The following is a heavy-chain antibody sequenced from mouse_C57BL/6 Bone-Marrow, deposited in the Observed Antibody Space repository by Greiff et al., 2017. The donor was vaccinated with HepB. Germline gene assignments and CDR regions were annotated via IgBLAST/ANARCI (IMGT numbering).Heavy chain of an antibody. CDR2: ISNGGGRT. CDR1: GFTFSDYY. CDR3: ARQSNCGSWFAY. J-gene: IGHJ3*01. D-gene: IGHD2-5*01. Sequence: EVMLVESGGGLVQPGGSLKLSCAASGFTFSDYYMYWVRQTPEKRLEWVAYISNGGGRTYDPDTVKGRFTISRDNAQNTLYLQMSRLKSEDTAMYYCARQSNCGSWFAYWGQWTLVTVSA. V-gene: IGHV5-12*01.